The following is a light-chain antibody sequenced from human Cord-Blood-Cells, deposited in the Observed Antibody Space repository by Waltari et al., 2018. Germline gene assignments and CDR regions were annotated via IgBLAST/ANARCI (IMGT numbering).Light chain of an antibody. Sequence: SYELTHPPSVSVSPAQPASISCSGEQLGDKYACCYQQKPGQSPVLVIYQDSKRPSGIPERFSGSNSGNTATLTISGTQAMDEADYYCQAWDSSTVVFGGGTKLTVL. CDR3: QAWDSSTVV. J-gene: IGLJ2*01. CDR2: QDS. V-gene: IGLV3-1*01. CDR1: QLGDKY.